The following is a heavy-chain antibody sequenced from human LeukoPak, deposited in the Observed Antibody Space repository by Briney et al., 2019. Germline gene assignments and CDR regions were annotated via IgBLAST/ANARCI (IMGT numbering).Heavy chain of an antibody. CDR3: ARAARRDGYNYWFDP. CDR1: GDSVSTNRGA. J-gene: IGHJ5*02. CDR2: TYYTSRWYT. V-gene: IGHV6-1*01. Sequence: SQTLSLTCAISGDSVSTNRGAWNWIRQSPSRGLEWLGRTYYTSRWYTDYAESVKGRITINSDTSKDQFSLQLNSVTPEDTALYYCARAARRDGYNYWFDPWGQGTLVTVSS. D-gene: IGHD5-24*01.